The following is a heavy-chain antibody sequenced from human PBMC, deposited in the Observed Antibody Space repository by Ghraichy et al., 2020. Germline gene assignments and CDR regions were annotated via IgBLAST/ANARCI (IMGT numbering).Heavy chain of an antibody. CDR3: AKLTHGGAFDI. J-gene: IGHJ3*02. CDR1: GFTFDDYA. CDR2: ISWNSGSI. D-gene: IGHD1-14*01. Sequence: GGSLRLSCAASGFTFDDYAMHWVRHAPGKGLEWVSGISWNSGSIGYADSVKGRFTISRDNAKNSLYLQMNSLRAEDTALYYCAKLTHGGAFDIWGQGTMVTVSS. V-gene: IGHV3-9*01.